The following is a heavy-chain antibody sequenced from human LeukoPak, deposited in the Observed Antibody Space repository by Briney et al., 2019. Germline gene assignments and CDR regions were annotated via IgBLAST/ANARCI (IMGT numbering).Heavy chain of an antibody. D-gene: IGHD3-10*01. CDR2: INEDGREK. J-gene: IGHJ5*02. CDR3: VRGGFSLDR. CDR1: GFTFSSYW. V-gene: IGHV3-7*01. Sequence: GSLRLSCAASGFTFSSYWMSWVRQAPGKGLEWVANINEDGREKYYVDSVKGRIFISRDNARHSLYLQMNSPRAEDTAVYYCVRGGFSLDRWGQGTLVTVSS.